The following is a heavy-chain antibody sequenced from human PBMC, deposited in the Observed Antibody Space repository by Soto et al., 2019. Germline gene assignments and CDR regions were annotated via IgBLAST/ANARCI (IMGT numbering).Heavy chain of an antibody. CDR3: TRDIGGKGAY. CDR1: GFTFSSYW. D-gene: IGHD3-10*01. Sequence: QPGGSLRLSCAASGFTFSSYWMHWVRQVPGKGLLWVSRIDEYGSTINYADSVKGRFTISRDNARNTLYVEMNSLRAEDTALYYCTRDIGGKGAYWGPGTLVTVSS. J-gene: IGHJ4*02. CDR2: IDEYGSTI. V-gene: IGHV3-74*01.